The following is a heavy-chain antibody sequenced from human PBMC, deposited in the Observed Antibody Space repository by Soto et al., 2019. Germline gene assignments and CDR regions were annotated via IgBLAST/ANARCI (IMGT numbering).Heavy chain of an antibody. CDR2: IDPSDSYT. CDR3: AREIVVVPDARGFYYYYGMDV. J-gene: IGHJ6*02. Sequence: PXESLKLSCKGSGYSCTSYWISLVLQMPGKGLEWMGRIDPSDSYTNYSPSFQGHVTISADKSISTAYLQWSSLKASDTAMYYCAREIVVVPDARGFYYYYGMDVWGQGTTVTVSS. CDR1: GYSCTSYW. V-gene: IGHV5-10-1*01. D-gene: IGHD2-2*01.